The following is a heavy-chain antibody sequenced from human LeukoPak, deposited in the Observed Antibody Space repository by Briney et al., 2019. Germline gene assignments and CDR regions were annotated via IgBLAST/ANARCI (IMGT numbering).Heavy chain of an antibody. D-gene: IGHD6-13*01. J-gene: IGHJ5*02. Sequence: SETLSLTCTVSGGSISSYYWSWIRQPAGKGLEWIGRIYTSGSTNYNPSLKSRVTMSADTSKNQFSLKLSSVTAADTAVYYCARGQSRSSWYLEDWFDPWGQGTLVTVSS. CDR1: GGSISSYY. CDR3: ARGQSRSSWYLEDWFDP. V-gene: IGHV4-4*07. CDR2: IYTSGST.